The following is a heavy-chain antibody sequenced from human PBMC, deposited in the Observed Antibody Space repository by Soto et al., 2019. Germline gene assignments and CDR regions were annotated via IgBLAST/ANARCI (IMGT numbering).Heavy chain of an antibody. D-gene: IGHD2-2*01. CDR1: GFTFSVYE. Sequence: GGSLRLSCAASGFTFSVYEMTWVRQAPGKGLEWISYITGSGTIIYYADFVKGRFTISRDNAKKSLYLQMNSLRAEDTAVYYCVRRYCSGTSCTFDYWGLGTLVTVSS. CDR2: ITGSGTII. J-gene: IGHJ4*02. V-gene: IGHV3-48*03. CDR3: VRRYCSGTSCTFDY.